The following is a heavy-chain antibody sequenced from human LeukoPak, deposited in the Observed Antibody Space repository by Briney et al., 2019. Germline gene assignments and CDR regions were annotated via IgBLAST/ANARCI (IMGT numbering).Heavy chain of an antibody. J-gene: IGHJ4*02. V-gene: IGHV1-8*01. CDR1: GYTFTSYD. CDR3: ARAPVLYGSGSYYNSLDY. CDR2: MNPNSGNT. D-gene: IGHD3-10*01. Sequence: ASVKVSCKASGYTFTSYDINWVRQATGQGLEWMGWMNPNSGNTGYAQKFQGRVTMTRYTSISTAYMELSSLRSEDTAVYYCARAPVLYGSGSYYNSLDYWGQGTLVTVSS.